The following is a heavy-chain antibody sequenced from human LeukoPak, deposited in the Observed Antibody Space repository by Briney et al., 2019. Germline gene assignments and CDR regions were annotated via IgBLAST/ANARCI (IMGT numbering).Heavy chain of an antibody. J-gene: IGHJ4*02. CDR3: ATSSDWAFDH. CDR1: GFTFRNSW. V-gene: IGHV3-7*01. D-gene: IGHD6-19*01. CDR2: IRPDGGQE. Sequence: GGPLRLFCTLSGFTFRNSWMTWVRQAPGKGLEWVANIRPDGGQEQYADSLEGRISISRDNVRNSLFLQLNSLRTEDTAVYFCATSSDWAFDHWGQGTLVTVSS.